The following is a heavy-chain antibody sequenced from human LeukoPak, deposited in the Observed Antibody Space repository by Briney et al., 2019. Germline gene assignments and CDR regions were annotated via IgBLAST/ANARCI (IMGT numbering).Heavy chain of an antibody. CDR2: IGFDGIHK. CDR1: GFIFSRYD. CDR3: AKRPSDYGDYVSYFDY. J-gene: IGHJ4*02. V-gene: IGHV3-30*02. Sequence: GGSLRLSCTTSGFIFSRYDFHWVRQAPGKGLEWVTVIGFDGIHKYYADSVKGRFTISRDNSKDTLYLQMNSLRAEDTAVYYCAKRPSDYGDYVSYFDYWGQGTLVTVSS. D-gene: IGHD4-17*01.